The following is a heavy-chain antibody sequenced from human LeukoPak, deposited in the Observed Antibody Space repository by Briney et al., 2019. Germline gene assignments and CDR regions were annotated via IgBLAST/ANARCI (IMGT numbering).Heavy chain of an antibody. CDR1: GFTVSSNY. CDR3: ARADYYDSSGYYYED. D-gene: IGHD3-22*01. J-gene: IGHJ4*02. Sequence: GESLRLSCAASGFTVSSNYMSWVRQAPGKGLEWVSVIYSGGGTYYADSVKGRFTISRDNSKNTLYLQMNSLRAEDTAVYYCARADYYDSSGYYYEDWGQGTPVTVSS. CDR2: IYSGGGT. V-gene: IGHV3-53*01.